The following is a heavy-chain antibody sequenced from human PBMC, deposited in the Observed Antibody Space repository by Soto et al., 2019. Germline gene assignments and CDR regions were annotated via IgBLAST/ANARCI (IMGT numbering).Heavy chain of an antibody. J-gene: IGHJ4*02. CDR3: SRYLDF. CDR1: GFTFSTSW. V-gene: IGHV3-7*01. Sequence: GGSLRLSCAASGFTFSTSWMDWVRQTPGKGLEWVANINPDGSAKNYMDSVKGRFTISRDNAKNSLFLQMSSLTAEDSGLYFCSRYLDFWGQGTLVTVSS. CDR2: INPDGSAK.